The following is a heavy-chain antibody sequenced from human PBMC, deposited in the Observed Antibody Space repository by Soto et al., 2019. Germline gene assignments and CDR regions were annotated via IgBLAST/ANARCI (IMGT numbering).Heavy chain of an antibody. CDR1: GYTFTNYW. Sequence: EVQLVQSGGELKKPGESLIISCKGSGYTFTNYWITWVRQMPGKGLEWMGRIDPSDSETAYSPSFQGHVTISSDKSVNTAYLQWSSLKASDTAMYYCARRLPMSYQLFYPYGMDVWGQGTTVTVSS. D-gene: IGHD2-8*01. J-gene: IGHJ6*02. CDR2: IDPSDSET. V-gene: IGHV5-10-1*03. CDR3: ARRLPMSYQLFYPYGMDV.